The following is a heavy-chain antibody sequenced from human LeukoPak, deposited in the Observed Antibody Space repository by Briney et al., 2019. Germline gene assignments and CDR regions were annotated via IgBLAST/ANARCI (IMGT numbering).Heavy chain of an antibody. CDR3: AKTGYSSGWWGGFQH. Sequence: PGGSLRLSCAASGFTFSSYAMSWVRQAPGKGLEWVSAISGSGGSTYYADSVKGRFTISRDNSKNTLYLQMNSLRAEDTAVYYCAKTGYSSGWWGGFQHWGQGTLVTVSS. J-gene: IGHJ1*01. V-gene: IGHV3-23*01. D-gene: IGHD6-19*01. CDR2: ISGSGGST. CDR1: GFTFSSYA.